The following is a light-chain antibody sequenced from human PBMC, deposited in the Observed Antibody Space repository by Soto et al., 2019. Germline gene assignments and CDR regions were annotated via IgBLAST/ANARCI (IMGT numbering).Light chain of an antibody. CDR2: AAS. Sequence: EVGMKQSPASLSVSPGERATLSCRASQSVSILLAWYQQKPGQAPRLLIYAASSRATGIPDRFSGSGSGTDFTLTISRLEPEDFAVYYCQQYNNWPPQTFGQGTKVAI. V-gene: IGKV3D-15*01. J-gene: IGKJ1*01. CDR3: QQYNNWPPQT. CDR1: QSVSIL.